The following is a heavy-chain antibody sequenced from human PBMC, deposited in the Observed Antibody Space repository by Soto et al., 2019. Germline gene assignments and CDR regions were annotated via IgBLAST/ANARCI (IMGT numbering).Heavy chain of an antibody. CDR2: ISAYNGNT. CDR3: AREHRVGDDFWCGYYRFPTYYYYGMDV. CDR1: GYTFTSYG. D-gene: IGHD3-3*01. V-gene: IGHV1-18*01. J-gene: IGHJ6*02. Sequence: ASVKVSCKASGYTFTSYGISWVRQAPGQGLEWMGWISAYNGNTNYAQKLQGRVTMTTDTSTSTAYMELRSLRSDDTAVYYCAREHRVGDDFWCGYYRFPTYYYYGMDVWGQGTTVTVYS.